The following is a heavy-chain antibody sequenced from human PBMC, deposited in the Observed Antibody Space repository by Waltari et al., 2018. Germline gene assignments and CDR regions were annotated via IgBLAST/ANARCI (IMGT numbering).Heavy chain of an antibody. CDR1: GYTFNNYA. J-gene: IGHJ5*02. V-gene: IGHV1-69*13. D-gene: IGHD2-15*01. CDR2: IIPMFGKE. Sequence: QVHLVQSGAEVKKPGSSVKVSCTASGYTFNNYAITWVRQDPGQGLEWMGWIIPMFGKEKYAQKFQGRLTIAADESTSTAYMELRSLTSEDTATYYCARGYAHCNDGGCFSNWLDPWGQGTLVTVSS. CDR3: ARGYAHCNDGGCFSNWLDP.